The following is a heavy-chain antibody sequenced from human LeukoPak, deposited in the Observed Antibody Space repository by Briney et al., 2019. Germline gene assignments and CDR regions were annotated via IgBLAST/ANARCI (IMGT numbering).Heavy chain of an antibody. D-gene: IGHD3-10*01. V-gene: IGHV4-59*01. CDR1: GGSISSYY. J-gene: IGHJ4*02. CDR2: IYYSGST. Sequence: NPSETLSLTCTVSGGSISSYYWSWIRQPPGKGLEWIGYIYYSGSTNYNPSLKSRVTISVDTSKNQFSLKLSSVTAADTAVYYCARDRSYYGSGSYYNLDYWGQGTLVTVSS. CDR3: ARDRSYYGSGSYYNLDY.